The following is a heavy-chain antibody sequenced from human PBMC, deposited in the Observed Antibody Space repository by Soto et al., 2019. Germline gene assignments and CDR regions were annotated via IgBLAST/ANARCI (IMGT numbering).Heavy chain of an antibody. CDR3: AKIRYYYDSSGYYSLDAFDI. CDR1: GFTFSSYA. Sequence: QVQLVESGGGVVQPGRSLRLSCAASGFTFSSYAMHWVRQAPGKGLEWVAVISYDGSNKYYADSVKGRFTISRDNSKNTLYLQMNSLRAEDTAVYYCAKIRYYYDSSGYYSLDAFDIWGQWTMVTVSS. V-gene: IGHV3-30-3*02. J-gene: IGHJ3*02. D-gene: IGHD3-22*01. CDR2: ISYDGSNK.